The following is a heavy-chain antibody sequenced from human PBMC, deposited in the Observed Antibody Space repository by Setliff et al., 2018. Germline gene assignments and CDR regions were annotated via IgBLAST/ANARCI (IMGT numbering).Heavy chain of an antibody. J-gene: IGHJ6*03. V-gene: IGHV4-4*07. D-gene: IGHD6-19*01. CDR2: IYIGGSA. CDR1: GGSISSYY. CDR3: AREQWLDPPGYYYMDV. Sequence: SETLSLTCTVSGGSISSYYWSWIRQPAGKGLEWIGHIYIGGSANYNPSLKSRLTMSIDTSKNQFSLKLNSVTAADMAVYYCAREQWLDPPGYYYMDVWAKGTTVTV.